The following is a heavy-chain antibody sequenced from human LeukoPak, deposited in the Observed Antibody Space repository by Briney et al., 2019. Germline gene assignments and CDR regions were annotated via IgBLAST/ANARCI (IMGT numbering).Heavy chain of an antibody. CDR2: ISGSGGST. J-gene: IGHJ4*02. Sequence: GGSLRLSCAASGFTFSGYWMHWVRQAPGKGLEWVSGISGSGGSTYYADSVKGRFTISRDNSKNTLYLQMNSLKTEDTAVYYCTTDPHLYYDILTGYYNFDYWGQGTLVTVSS. CDR1: GFTFSGYW. D-gene: IGHD3-9*01. V-gene: IGHV3-23*01. CDR3: TTDPHLYYDILTGYYNFDY.